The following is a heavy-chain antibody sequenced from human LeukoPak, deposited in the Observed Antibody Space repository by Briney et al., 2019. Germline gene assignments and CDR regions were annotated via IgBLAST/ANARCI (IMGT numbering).Heavy chain of an antibody. Sequence: SVKVSCKASGGTFSSYAISWVRQAPGQGLEWMGGIIPIFGTANYAQKFQGRVTITADESTSTAYMELSSLRSEDTVLYNWETAYEILKYFDYWGQGTLVTVSS. CDR1: GGTFSSYA. CDR2: IIPIFGTA. D-gene: IGHD2-21*01. J-gene: IGHJ4*02. V-gene: IGHV1-69*01. CDR3: ETAYEILKYFDY.